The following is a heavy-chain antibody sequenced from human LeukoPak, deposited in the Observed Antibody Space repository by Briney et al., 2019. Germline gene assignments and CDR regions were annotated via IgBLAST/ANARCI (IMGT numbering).Heavy chain of an antibody. V-gene: IGHV1-69*05. CDR2: IIPIFGTA. J-gene: IGHJ4*02. Sequence: SVKVSCKASGGTFSSYAISWVRQAPGQGLEWMGRIIPIFGTANYAQKFQGRVTITTDESTSTAYMELSSLRSEDTAVYYCAKDGTTMIVVVTFDYWGQGTLVTVSS. CDR1: GGTFSSYA. D-gene: IGHD3-22*01. CDR3: AKDGTTMIVVVTFDY.